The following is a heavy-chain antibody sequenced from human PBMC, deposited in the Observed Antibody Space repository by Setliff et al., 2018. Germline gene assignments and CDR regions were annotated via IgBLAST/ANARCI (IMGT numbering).Heavy chain of an antibody. V-gene: IGHV4-39*01. D-gene: IGHD3-10*01. CDR3: ARHATYYYGSGNLPFDS. J-gene: IGHJ4*02. CDR2: ILPGRDT. Sequence: KPSETLSLTCTVSGGSVSNSGFFWGWLRQAPGKGLEWIGEILPGRDTLYSPSLESRLTITIDTSKSQFSLKLSSVTAADTAVYYCARHATYYYGSGNLPFDSWGQGTLVTVSS. CDR1: GGSVSNSGFF.